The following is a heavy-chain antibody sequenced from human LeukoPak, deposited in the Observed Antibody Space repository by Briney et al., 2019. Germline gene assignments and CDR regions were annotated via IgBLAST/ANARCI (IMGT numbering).Heavy chain of an antibody. D-gene: IGHD3-10*02. CDR2: ISGSGNTT. CDR1: GFTFSSYD. CDR3: AELGITMIGGV. V-gene: IGHV3-23*01. J-gene: IGHJ6*04. Sequence: PGGTLRLSCAASGFTFSSYDMTWVRQAPGKGLEWVSAISGSGNTTYYADSVKGRFTIPRDNAKNSLYLQMNSLRAEDTAVYYCAELGITMIGGVWGKGTTVTISS.